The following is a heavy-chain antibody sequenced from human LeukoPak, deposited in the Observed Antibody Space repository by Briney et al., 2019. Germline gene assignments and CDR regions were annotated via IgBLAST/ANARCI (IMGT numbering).Heavy chain of an antibody. CDR3: ARADIVVVVAADYYFDY. Sequence: EASVKVSCKASGYTSTSYGISWVRQAPGQGLEWMGWISAYNGNTNYAQKLQGRVTMTTDTSTSTAYMELRSLRSDDTAVYYCARADIVVVVAADYYFDYWGQGTLVTVSS. J-gene: IGHJ4*02. CDR1: GYTSTSYG. D-gene: IGHD2-15*01. CDR2: ISAYNGNT. V-gene: IGHV1-18*01.